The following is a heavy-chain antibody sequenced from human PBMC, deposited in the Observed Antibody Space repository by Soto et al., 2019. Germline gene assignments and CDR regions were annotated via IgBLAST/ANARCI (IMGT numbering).Heavy chain of an antibody. V-gene: IGHV3-33*01. CDR3: ARDSSGFTTYYYYGMDV. J-gene: IGHJ6*02. Sequence: QVQLVESGGGVVQPGRSLRLSCAASGFTFSSYGMHWVRQAPGKGLEWVAVIWYDGSNKYYADSGKGRFTISRDNSKTTLYLQMNSLRAEDTAVYYCARDSSGFTTYYYYGMDVWGQGTTVTVSS. D-gene: IGHD6-19*01. CDR1: GFTFSSYG. CDR2: IWYDGSNK.